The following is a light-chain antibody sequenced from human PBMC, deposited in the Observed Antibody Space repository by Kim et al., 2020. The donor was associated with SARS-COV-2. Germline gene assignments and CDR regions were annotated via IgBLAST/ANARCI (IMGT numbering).Light chain of an antibody. J-gene: IGKJ1*01. CDR3: QQYNSYSPT. Sequence: ASLGDRVPITCRASQSISSWLTWYQQKPGKAPKLLIYDASSLESGVPSRFSGSGSGTEFTLTISSLQPDDFATYYCQQYNSYSPTFGQGTKVDIK. V-gene: IGKV1-5*01. CDR2: DAS. CDR1: QSISSW.